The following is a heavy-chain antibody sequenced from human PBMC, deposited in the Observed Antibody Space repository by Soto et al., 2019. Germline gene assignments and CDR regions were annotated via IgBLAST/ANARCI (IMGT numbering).Heavy chain of an antibody. D-gene: IGHD5-12*01. CDR3: ARGGDGYNYWFDP. J-gene: IGHJ5*02. CDR2: IIPIFGTA. V-gene: IGHV1-69*13. CDR1: GGTFSSYA. Sequence: GASVKVSSKASGGTFSSYAISWVRQAPGQGLEWMGGIIPIFGTANYAQKFQGRVTITADESTSTAYMELSSLRSEDTAVYYCARGGDGYNYWFDPWGQGTLVTSPQ.